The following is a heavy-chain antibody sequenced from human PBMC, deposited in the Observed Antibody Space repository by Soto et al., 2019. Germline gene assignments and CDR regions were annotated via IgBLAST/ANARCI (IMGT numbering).Heavy chain of an antibody. CDR3: ARADGSGLEGEFDX. Sequence: GASVNGSFKSFGYTFTSYGISWVRQAPGQGLEWVGWISAYNGSTNYXXKRQGRVXXTTDTSTSTAXMELRSLRSDDTAVYYWARADGSGLEGEFDXWX. CDR2: ISAYNGST. V-gene: IGHV1-18*01. CDR1: GYTFTSYG. J-gene: IGHJ4*01. D-gene: IGHD3-22*01.